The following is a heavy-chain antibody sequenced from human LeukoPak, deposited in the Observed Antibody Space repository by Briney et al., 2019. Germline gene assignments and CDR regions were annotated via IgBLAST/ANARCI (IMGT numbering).Heavy chain of an antibody. J-gene: IGHJ3*02. Sequence: GGSLRLSCAASGFTFSSYAMSWVRQAPGKGLEWVSAISGSGGSTYYADSVKGRFTISRDNSKNTLYLQMNSLRAEDTAVYYCARPMGYDSSGYYLVDAFDIWGQGTMVTVSS. CDR3: ARPMGYDSSGYYLVDAFDI. CDR2: ISGSGGST. D-gene: IGHD3-22*01. CDR1: GFTFSSYA. V-gene: IGHV3-23*01.